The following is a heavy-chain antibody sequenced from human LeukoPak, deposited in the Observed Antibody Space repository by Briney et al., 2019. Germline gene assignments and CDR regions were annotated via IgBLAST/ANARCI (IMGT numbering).Heavy chain of an antibody. CDR3: ARLSHSGSGYGLRSPSYGMDV. CDR1: GGSISSSSYY. D-gene: IGHD5-12*01. Sequence: PSETLSLTCTVSGGSISSSSYYWGWIRQPPGKGLEWIGSIYYSGSTYYNPSLKSRVTISVDTSKNQFSLKLSSVTAADTAVYYCARLSHSGSGYGLRSPSYGMDVWGQGTTVTVSS. V-gene: IGHV4-39*01. CDR2: IYYSGST. J-gene: IGHJ6*02.